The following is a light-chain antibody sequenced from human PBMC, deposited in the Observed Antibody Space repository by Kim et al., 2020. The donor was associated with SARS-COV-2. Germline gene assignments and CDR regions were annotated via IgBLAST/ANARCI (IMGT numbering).Light chain of an antibody. J-gene: IGLJ2*01. CDR2: SNN. CDR1: SSNIGSTT. Sequence: GQRATISCSGSSSNIGSTTVNWYQQLPGTAPKPLLYSNNQRPSGVPDRFSVSKSGTSASLAISGLQSEDEADYYCAAWDDSLNGVVFGGGTQLTVL. V-gene: IGLV1-44*01. CDR3: AAWDDSLNGVV.